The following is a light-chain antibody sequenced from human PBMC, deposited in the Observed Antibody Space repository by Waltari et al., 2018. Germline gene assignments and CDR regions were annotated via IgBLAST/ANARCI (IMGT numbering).Light chain of an antibody. V-gene: IGLV2-23*02. CDR3: CSYAGSSTVVV. CDR1: SSDVGSYNL. J-gene: IGLJ2*01. Sequence: QSALTQPASVSGSPGQSITISCTGTSSDVGSYNLVSWYQQHPGKAPKLMIYEVSKRPSGVSNRFSGSKSGNTASLTSSGLQAEDEADYYCCSYAGSSTVVVFGGWTKLTVL. CDR2: EVS.